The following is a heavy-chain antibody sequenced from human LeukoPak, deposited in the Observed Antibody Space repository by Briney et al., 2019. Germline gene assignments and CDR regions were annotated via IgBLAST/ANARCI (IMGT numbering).Heavy chain of an antibody. Sequence: GGSLRLSCAASGVSFCDYEMKWVRQAPGEGLEWLSCICGSGNTIYYADSVKGRFTISRDNANNSLYLQMNSLRADDTAIYYCARSPYYIAFDIWGQGTVVTISS. D-gene: IGHD3-22*01. CDR3: ARSPYYIAFDI. CDR1: GVSFCDYE. J-gene: IGHJ3*02. CDR2: ICGSGNTI. V-gene: IGHV3-48*03.